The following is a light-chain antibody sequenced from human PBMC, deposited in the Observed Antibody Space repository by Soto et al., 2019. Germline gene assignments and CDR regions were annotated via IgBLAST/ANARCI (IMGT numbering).Light chain of an antibody. CDR1: QSVSSTS. CDR2: AAS. J-gene: IGKJ5*01. CDR3: QHYGNSPPAT. Sequence: EIVLMQSPGTLSLSPGERATLSCRTSQSVSSTSLAWYHQRPGQAPRLLIHAASRRATGIPDRFSGSGSGTDSTLTISSLAPEDFGVYFCQHYGNSPPATFGQGTRLENK. V-gene: IGKV3-20*01.